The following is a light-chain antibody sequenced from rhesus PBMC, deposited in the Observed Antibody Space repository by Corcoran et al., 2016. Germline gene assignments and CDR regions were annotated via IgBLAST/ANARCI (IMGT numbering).Light chain of an antibody. V-gene: IGLV2-13*03. CDR3: SSFASGGTFV. CDR1: SSDIGGSNR. Sequence: QAAPTQSPSVSGSPGQSLTISCTGTSSDIGGSNRVSWYQQHPGKAPKLMIYEVSKRPSGVADRFSGSKSGNTASLTISGLQAADEAVYAFSSFASGGTFVFGAGTRLTVL. CDR2: EVS. J-gene: IGLJ1*01.